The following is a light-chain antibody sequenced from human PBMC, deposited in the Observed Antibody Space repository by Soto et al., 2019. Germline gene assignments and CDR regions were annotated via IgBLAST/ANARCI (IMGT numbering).Light chain of an antibody. CDR2: DND. CDR3: HMWDSGKVWDSGTDHPV. Sequence: QSVLTQPPSVSAAPGQKVTISCSGSSSNIGNNYVSWYQQAPGAAPKLLIYDNDKRPSEIPDRFTGSKSGTSATLDITGLQTGDEADYFCHMWDSGKVWDSGTDHPVFGGGTKLTVL. V-gene: IGLV1-51*01. J-gene: IGLJ3*02. CDR1: SSNIGNNY.